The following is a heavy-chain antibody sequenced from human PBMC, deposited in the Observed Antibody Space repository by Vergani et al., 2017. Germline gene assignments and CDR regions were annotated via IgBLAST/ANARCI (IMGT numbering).Heavy chain of an antibody. Sequence: EVQLVQSGAEVKKPGESLKISCKGSGYSFTSYWIGWVRQMPGKGLEWMGNIYPGDADTRYSPSFQCQVTISADKSISTAYLQWSSLKASDTAMYYCARRVSSSSMAPCPDFDDWSEETLVTVS. CDR2: IYPGDADT. D-gene: IGHD6-6*01. CDR1: GYSFTSYW. V-gene: IGHV5-51*03. J-gene: IGHJ4*01. CDR3: ARRVSSSSMAPCPDFDD.